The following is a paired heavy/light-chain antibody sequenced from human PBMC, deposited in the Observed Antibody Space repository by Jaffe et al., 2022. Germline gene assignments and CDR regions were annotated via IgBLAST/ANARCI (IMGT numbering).Heavy chain of an antibody. CDR1: GFTFSSYG. D-gene: IGHD2-15*01. V-gene: IGHV3-30*02. Sequence: QVQLVESGGGVVQPGGSLRLSCAASGFTFSSYGMHWVRQAPGKGLEWVAFIRYDGSNKYYADSVKGRFTISRDNSKNTLYLQMNSLRAEDTAVYYCAKETFDIVVVVAATAGLPDYWGQGTLVTVSS. CDR3: AKETFDIVVVVAATAGLPDY. J-gene: IGHJ4*02. CDR2: IRYDGSNK.
Light chain of an antibody. V-gene: IGLV2-11*01. CDR2: DVS. CDR1: SSDVGGYNY. CDR3: CSYAGSYTPVV. J-gene: IGLJ2*01. Sequence: QSALTQPRSVSGSPGQSVTISCTGTSSDVGGYNYVSWYQQHPGKAPKLMIYDVSKRPSGVPDRFSGSKSGNTASLTISGLQAEDEADYYCCSYAGSYTPVVFGGGTKLTVL.